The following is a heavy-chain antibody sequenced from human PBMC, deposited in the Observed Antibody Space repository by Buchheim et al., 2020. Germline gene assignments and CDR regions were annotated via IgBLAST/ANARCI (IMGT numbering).Heavy chain of an antibody. D-gene: IGHD2-21*02. CDR3: AREAVTASPRPFDP. CDR1: GFPFSSYA. CDR2: ILHDGTNI. Sequence: QARLVESGGGVVPPGSSLRLSCEASGFPFSSYAMNWVRQAPGKGPEWLAYILHDGTNIHYADSVKGRFIISRDNSKNTTHLQMNSLRREDTAVYYCAREAVTASPRPFDPWGPGT. V-gene: IGHV3-30*03. J-gene: IGHJ5*02.